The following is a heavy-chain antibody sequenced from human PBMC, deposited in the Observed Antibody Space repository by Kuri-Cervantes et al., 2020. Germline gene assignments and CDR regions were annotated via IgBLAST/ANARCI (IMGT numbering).Heavy chain of an antibody. CDR3: AKESLYGGNPWYYFDY. CDR2: ISGSGGST. V-gene: IGHV3-23*01. J-gene: IGHJ4*02. D-gene: IGHD4-23*01. Sequence: GESLKIPCAASGFTFSSYWMTWVRQAPGKGLEWVSAISGSGGSTYYADSVKGRFTISRDNSKNTLYLQMNSLRAEDTAVYYCAKESLYGGNPWYYFDYWGQGTLVTVSS. CDR1: GFTFSSYW.